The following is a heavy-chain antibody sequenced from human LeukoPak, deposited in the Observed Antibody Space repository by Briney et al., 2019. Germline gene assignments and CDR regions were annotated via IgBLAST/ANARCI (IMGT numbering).Heavy chain of an antibody. D-gene: IGHD1-7*01. CDR2: IWYDGSNK. CDR1: GFTFSSYG. Sequence: PGGSLRLSCAASGFTFSSYGMHWVRQAPGKGLEWVAVIWYDGSNKYYADSVKGRFTISRDNSKNTLYLQMNSLKTEDTAVYYCTSHDRVELLPYYYMDVWGKGTTVTVSS. CDR3: TSHDRVELLPYYYMDV. V-gene: IGHV3-33*01. J-gene: IGHJ6*03.